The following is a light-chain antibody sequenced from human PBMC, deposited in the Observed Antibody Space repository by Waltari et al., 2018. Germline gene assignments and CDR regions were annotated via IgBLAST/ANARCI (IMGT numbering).Light chain of an antibody. J-gene: IGKJ2*01. CDR2: GAS. CDR1: QSVSNSY. Sequence: EIVLTQSPGLLSLSPGERATLSCRASQSVSNSYLAWFRQRPGQAPRLLIYGASSRATGIPDRFSGSGSGTDFTLVISRLEPEDFAVYYCQQYADSPLTFGQGTSLEIK. CDR3: QQYADSPLT. V-gene: IGKV3-20*01.